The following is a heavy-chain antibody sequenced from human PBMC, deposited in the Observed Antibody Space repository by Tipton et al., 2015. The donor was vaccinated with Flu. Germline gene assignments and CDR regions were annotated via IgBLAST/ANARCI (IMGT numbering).Heavy chain of an antibody. D-gene: IGHD2-21*01. CDR3: ARDIPYGNRLDP. Sequence: TLSLTCTVSGASTNTDYWSWIRQPPGKGLEWIGYISYSGASNYNPSLKGRLTISADTSKNQFSLKLSSVTAADAAMYYCARDIPYGNRLDPWGQGTLVTVSS. V-gene: IGHV4-59*01. J-gene: IGHJ5*02. CDR1: GASTNTDY. CDR2: ISYSGAS.